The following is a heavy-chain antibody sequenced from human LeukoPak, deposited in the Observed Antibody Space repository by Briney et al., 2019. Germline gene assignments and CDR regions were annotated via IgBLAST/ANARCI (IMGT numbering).Heavy chain of an antibody. CDR2: ISSSSSYI. J-gene: IGHJ5*02. CDR3: ARREGYCSSTSCYGSWNWFDP. V-gene: IGHV3-21*01. CDR1: GFTFSSYS. Sequence: SGGSLRLSCAASGFTFSSYSMNWVRQAPGKGLEWVSSISSSSSYIYYADSVKGRFTISRDNAKNSLYLQMNSLRAEDTAVYYCARREGYCSSTSCYGSWNWFDPWGQGTLVTVST. D-gene: IGHD2-2*01.